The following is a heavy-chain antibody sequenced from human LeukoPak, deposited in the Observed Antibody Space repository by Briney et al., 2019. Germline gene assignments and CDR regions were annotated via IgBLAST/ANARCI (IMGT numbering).Heavy chain of an antibody. D-gene: IGHD3-22*01. CDR2: IYHSGST. V-gene: IGHV4-4*02. Sequence: SETLSLTCAVSGGSISSSNWWSWVRQPPGKGLEWTGEIYHSGSTNYNPSLKSRVTISVDESKNQFSLKLSSVTAADTAVYYCARESCVYYYDSSGTGYFQHWGQGTLVTVSS. J-gene: IGHJ1*01. CDR1: GGSISSSNW. CDR3: ARESCVYYYDSSGTGYFQH.